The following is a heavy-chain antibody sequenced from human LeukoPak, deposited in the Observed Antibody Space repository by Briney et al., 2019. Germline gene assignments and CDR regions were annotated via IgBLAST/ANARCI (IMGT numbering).Heavy chain of an antibody. J-gene: IGHJ6*03. D-gene: IGHD3-10*01. V-gene: IGHV1-2*02. CDR1: GYTFIGYY. CDR2: ISPTSGGT. Sequence: ASVKVSCKASGYTFIGYYMHWVRQAPGQGLEWMGWISPTSGGTNYAQKFQGRVTMTRDTSISTAYMELSRLRSDDTAVYYCAREAYASGSFRTDYYYMDVWGKGTTVTISS. CDR3: AREAYASGSFRTDYYYMDV.